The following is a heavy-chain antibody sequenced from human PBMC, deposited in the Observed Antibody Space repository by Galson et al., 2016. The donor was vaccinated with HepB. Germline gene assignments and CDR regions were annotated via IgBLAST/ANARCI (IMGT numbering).Heavy chain of an antibody. CDR1: GFTFGRFA. V-gene: IGHV3-33*08. CDR3: TRDPGYYDSSGYYYPGPFD. CDR2: IWSDGSNK. D-gene: IGHD3-22*01. J-gene: IGHJ4*02. Sequence: SLRLSCAASGFTFGRFAMSWVRQAPGKGLEWVAMIWSDGSNKYYIDSVKGRFTISRDNFQNTLYLQMNSLRAEDTAVYYCTRDPGYYDSSGYYYPGPFDWGQGTLVTVSS.